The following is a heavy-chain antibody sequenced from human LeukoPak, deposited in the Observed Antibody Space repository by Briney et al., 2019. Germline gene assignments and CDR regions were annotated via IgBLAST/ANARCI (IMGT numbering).Heavy chain of an antibody. CDR2: FDPEDGET. Sequence: ASVKVSCKVSGYTLTELSMHWVRQAPGKGLEWMGGFDPEDGETIYAQKFQGRVTMTEDTSTDTAYMELSSLRSEDTAVYYCATGSPRAVADYYYYGMDVWGQGTTVTVSS. CDR3: ATGSPRAVADYYYYGMDV. J-gene: IGHJ6*02. V-gene: IGHV1-24*01. D-gene: IGHD6-19*01. CDR1: GYTLTELS.